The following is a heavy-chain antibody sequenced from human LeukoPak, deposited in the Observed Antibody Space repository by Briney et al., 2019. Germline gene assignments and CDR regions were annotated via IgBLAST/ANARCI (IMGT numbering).Heavy chain of an antibody. CDR2: IYYTGTT. V-gene: IGHV4-30-4*07. Sequence: PSETLSLTCAVSGVSISGSDYSWSWVRQPPGKGLEWIGYIYYTGTTHYNPSLRSRVTISLHTSRNQFSLELTSVTAADTAVYFCARDAGGTADYWGPGTLVIVSS. D-gene: IGHD1-1*01. CDR1: GVSISGSDYS. CDR3: ARDAGGTADY. J-gene: IGHJ4*01.